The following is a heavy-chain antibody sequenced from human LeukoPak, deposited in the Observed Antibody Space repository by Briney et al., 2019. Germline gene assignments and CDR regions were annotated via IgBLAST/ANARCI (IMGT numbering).Heavy chain of an antibody. V-gene: IGHV4-59*01. D-gene: IGHD3-22*01. CDR2: IYYSGST. Sequence: SETLSLTCTVSGGSISSYYWSWIRQPPGKGLEWIGYIYYSGSTNYNPSLKSRVTISVDTSKNQFSLKLSSVTAADTAVYYCARGSSYYYDSSGYYFDYWGQGTLVTVSS. CDR3: ARGSSYYYDSSGYYFDY. J-gene: IGHJ4*02. CDR1: GGSISSYY.